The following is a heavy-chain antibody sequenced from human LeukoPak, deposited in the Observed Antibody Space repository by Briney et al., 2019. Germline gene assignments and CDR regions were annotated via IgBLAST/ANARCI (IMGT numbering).Heavy chain of an antibody. J-gene: IGHJ4*02. CDR3: ARLSGSYSY. Sequence: EASVKVSCKASGYTFTSHGITWVRQAPGQGLEWMGWISTYNVNTNYAQKLQGRVTMTTDTSTSTAYMELSRLRSDDTAVYYCARLSGSYSYWGQGTLVTVSS. CDR1: GYTFTSHG. D-gene: IGHD1-26*01. V-gene: IGHV1-18*04. CDR2: ISTYNVNT.